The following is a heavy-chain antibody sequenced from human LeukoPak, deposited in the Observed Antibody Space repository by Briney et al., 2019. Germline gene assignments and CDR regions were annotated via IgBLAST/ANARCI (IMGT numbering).Heavy chain of an antibody. V-gene: IGHV3-7*01. CDR1: GFTFSSYW. J-gene: IGHJ4*02. CDR3: ARVVRFGSGRTYFDY. D-gene: IGHD3-10*01. CDR2: IKQDGSEK. Sequence: GGSLRLSCAASGFTFSSYWMSWVRQAPGKGLEWVANIKQDGSEKYYVDSVKGRFTISRDNAKNSLYLQMNSLRAEDTAVYYCARVVRFGSGRTYFDYWGQGTLVTVSS.